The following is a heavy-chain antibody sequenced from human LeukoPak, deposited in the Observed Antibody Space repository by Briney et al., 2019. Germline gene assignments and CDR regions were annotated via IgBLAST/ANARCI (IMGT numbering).Heavy chain of an antibody. Sequence: PSETLSLTCAVYGGSFSAYYWTWIRQPPGKGLEWIGEINHSGSTNYNPSLKSRVTISVDTSKNQFSLKLNSVSAADTAVYFCTRLLHDSRGYYYFDYWGQGTLATVSS. CDR2: INHSGST. J-gene: IGHJ4*02. D-gene: IGHD3-22*01. CDR3: TRLLHDSRGYYYFDY. CDR1: GGSFSAYY. V-gene: IGHV4-34*01.